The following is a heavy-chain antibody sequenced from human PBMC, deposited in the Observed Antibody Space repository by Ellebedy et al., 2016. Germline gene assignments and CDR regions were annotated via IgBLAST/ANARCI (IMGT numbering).Heavy chain of an antibody. D-gene: IGHD1-26*01. CDR2: INPTTGVT. V-gene: IGHV1-2*02. Sequence: ASVKVSXXASAYTFTGHYVHWVRQAPGQGLEWVGCINPTTGVTAYPPKFQGRVTVTGDTSISIVSMDLSSLRSDDTALYYCAREMLGDNKSFDYWGQGTLVTVSS. CDR1: AYTFTGHY. CDR3: AREMLGDNKSFDY. J-gene: IGHJ4*02.